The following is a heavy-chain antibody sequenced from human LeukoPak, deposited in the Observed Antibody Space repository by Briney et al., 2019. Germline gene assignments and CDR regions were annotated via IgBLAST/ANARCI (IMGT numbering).Heavy chain of an antibody. CDR2: IVGSGGST. Sequence: GGSLRLSCAASGFTFSSYAMSWVRQAPGKGLEWFPAIVGSGGSTYYADSVKGRFTISRDNSKNTLYLQMNSLRAEDTAVYYCAKPPPGAADYYYYGMDVWGQGTTVTVSS. J-gene: IGHJ6*02. D-gene: IGHD7-27*01. CDR3: AKPPPGAADYYYYGMDV. V-gene: IGHV3-23*01. CDR1: GFTFSSYA.